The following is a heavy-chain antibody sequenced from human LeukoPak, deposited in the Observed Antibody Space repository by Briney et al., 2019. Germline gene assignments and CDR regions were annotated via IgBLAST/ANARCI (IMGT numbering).Heavy chain of an antibody. CDR1: GYTFTSYY. D-gene: IGHD3-22*01. V-gene: IGHV1-2*02. CDR2: INPNSGGT. Sequence: ASVKVSCKASGYTFTSYYMHWVRQAPGQGLEWMGWINPNSGGTNYAQKFQGRVTMTRDTSTSTVYMELSSLRSEDTAVYYCARGAYYHDNSLAYWGQGTLVTVSS. CDR3: ARGAYYHDNSLAY. J-gene: IGHJ4*02.